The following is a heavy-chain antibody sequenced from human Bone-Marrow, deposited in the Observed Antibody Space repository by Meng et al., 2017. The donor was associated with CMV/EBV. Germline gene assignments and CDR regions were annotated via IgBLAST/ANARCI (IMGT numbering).Heavy chain of an antibody. CDR3: ARQGVFEQAPDY. J-gene: IGHJ4*02. Sequence: KVSCKASGYTFTSYWIGWVRQVPGKGLEWMGIIYPGDSDTKYSPSFQGQVTISADKSIATAYLQWSSLKSSDTAIYYCARQGVFEQAPDYWGQGTLVTVSS. D-gene: IGHD2-2*01. V-gene: IGHV5-51*01. CDR1: GYTFTSYW. CDR2: IYPGDSDT.